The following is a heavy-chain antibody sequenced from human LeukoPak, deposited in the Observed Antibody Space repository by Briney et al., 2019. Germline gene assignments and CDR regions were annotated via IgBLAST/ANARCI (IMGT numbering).Heavy chain of an antibody. J-gene: IGHJ1*01. V-gene: IGHV4-34*01. Sequence: SETLSLTCVVHSGSFSGYFWSWIRQPPGEGLEWIGEIHHSGSTNYNPSLKSRVTVSVDTSKNHFSLKLYSVTAADTAVYYCARGGGTDEYFQHWRQGTLVTVSS. CDR1: SGSFSGYF. CDR3: ARGGGTDEYFQH. CDR2: IHHSGST.